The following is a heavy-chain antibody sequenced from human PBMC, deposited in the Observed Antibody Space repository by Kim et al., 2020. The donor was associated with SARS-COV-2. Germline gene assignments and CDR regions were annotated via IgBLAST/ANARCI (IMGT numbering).Heavy chain of an antibody. CDR1: GYSFTSYW. CDR3: ARPISGDAFDI. D-gene: IGHD1-26*01. V-gene: IGHV5-51*01. Sequence: GESLKISCTGSGYSFTSYWIAWVRQMPGKGLEWMGVIYPGGSDTRYSPSFQGQVTIPADKSISTAYLHWSRLKASDTAMYYCARPISGDAFDIWGQGTMVTVSS. J-gene: IGHJ3*02. CDR2: IYPGGSDT.